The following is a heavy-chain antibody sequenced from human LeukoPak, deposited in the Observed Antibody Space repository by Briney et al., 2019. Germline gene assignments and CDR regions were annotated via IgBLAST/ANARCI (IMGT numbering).Heavy chain of an antibody. D-gene: IGHD3-10*01. V-gene: IGHV3-21*01. CDR3: ARARTGIRAFDI. J-gene: IGHJ3*02. Sequence: GGSLRLSCAASGFTFSSYSMNWVRQAPGKGLEWVSSISSSSSYIYYADSVKGRFTISRDNAKNSLYLQMNSLRAEDTAVYYCARARTGIRAFDIWGQGTMVTVSS. CDR2: ISSSSSYI. CDR1: GFTFSSYS.